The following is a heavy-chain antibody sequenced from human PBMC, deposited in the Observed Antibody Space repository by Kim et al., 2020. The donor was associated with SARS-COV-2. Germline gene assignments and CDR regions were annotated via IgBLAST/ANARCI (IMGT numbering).Heavy chain of an antibody. CDR3: ARPLYDYVWGTY. J-gene: IGHJ4*02. CDR2: T. V-gene: IGHV3-74*01. Sequence: TNYADSGQGRFYNSRDNAKNTLYLQMTSLRAEDTAIYYCARPLYDYVWGTYWGQGTLVTVSS. D-gene: IGHD3-16*01.